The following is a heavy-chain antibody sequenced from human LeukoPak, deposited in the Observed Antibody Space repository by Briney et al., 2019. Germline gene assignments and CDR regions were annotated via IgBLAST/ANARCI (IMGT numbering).Heavy chain of an antibody. CDR3: ARAGSMTTVVGRYYYYGMDV. Sequence: PSETLSLTCTVSGGSISSGDYYWSWIRQPPGKGLEWIGYIYYSGSTYYNPSLKSRVTISVDTSKNQFSLKLSSVTAADTAVYYCARAGSMTTVVGRYYYYGMDVWGQGTTVTVSS. CDR1: GGSISSGDYY. D-gene: IGHD4-23*01. V-gene: IGHV4-30-4*01. J-gene: IGHJ6*02. CDR2: IYYSGST.